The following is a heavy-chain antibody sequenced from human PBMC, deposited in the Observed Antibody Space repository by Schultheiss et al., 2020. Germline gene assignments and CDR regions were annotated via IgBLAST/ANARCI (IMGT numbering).Heavy chain of an antibody. Sequence: SETLSLTCTVSGGSISSGDYYWSWIRQPPGKGLEWLGYIYYSGSTNYNPSLKSRVTISVDTSKNQFSLKLSSVTAADTAVYYCARRYGDDGMDVWGQGTTVTVSS. V-gene: IGHV4-61*08. J-gene: IGHJ6*02. D-gene: IGHD4-17*01. CDR3: ARRYGDDGMDV. CDR2: IYYSGST. CDR1: GGSISSGDYY.